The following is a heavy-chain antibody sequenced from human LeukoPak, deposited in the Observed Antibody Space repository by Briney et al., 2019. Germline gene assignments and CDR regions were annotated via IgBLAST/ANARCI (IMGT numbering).Heavy chain of an antibody. CDR3: ARDNVRKDDY. CDR1: GFTFSSYF. J-gene: IGHJ4*02. CDR2: IKQDASGE. D-gene: IGHD2-8*01. V-gene: IGHV3-7*01. Sequence: GGSLRLSCAASGFTFSSYFMSWVRQAPGKGLEWVAGIKQDASGEYYLDSVRGRFTISRDNAKNSLYLQMNSLRAEDTAVYYCARDNVRKDDYWGQGTLVTVSS.